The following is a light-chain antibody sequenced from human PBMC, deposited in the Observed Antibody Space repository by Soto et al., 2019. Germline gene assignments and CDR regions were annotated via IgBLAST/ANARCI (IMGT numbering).Light chain of an antibody. CDR1: QGIGTY. Sequence: IQLTQSPSSLSASVGDRVTISCRASQGIGTYLNWYQQKPGRAPKLLIYDASNLEAGVPSRFRGSGSGTDFTFTISRLQPEDIATYYCQQYENLPTFGQGTRLEIK. V-gene: IGKV1-33*01. CDR2: DAS. J-gene: IGKJ5*01. CDR3: QQYENLPT.